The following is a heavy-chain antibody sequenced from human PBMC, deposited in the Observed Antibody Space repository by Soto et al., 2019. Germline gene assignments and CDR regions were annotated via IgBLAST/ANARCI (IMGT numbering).Heavy chain of an antibody. Sequence: QVQLVESGGGVVQPGRSLRLSCAASGFTFSSYGMHWVRQAPGKGLEWVAVISYDGSNKYYADSVKGRFTISRDNSKNPLYLQMNSLRAEDTAVYYCAKDRSPRSGSYQDYWGQGTLVTVSS. V-gene: IGHV3-30*18. J-gene: IGHJ4*02. CDR2: ISYDGSNK. D-gene: IGHD1-26*01. CDR1: GFTFSSYG. CDR3: AKDRSPRSGSYQDY.